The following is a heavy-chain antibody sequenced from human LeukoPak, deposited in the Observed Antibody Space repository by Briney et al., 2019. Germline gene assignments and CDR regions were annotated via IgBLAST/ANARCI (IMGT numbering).Heavy chain of an antibody. CDR1: GGSISSSGYY. CDR3: ARVDGEY. Sequence: KTSETLSLTCTVSGGSISSSGYYWGWIRQPPGKGLEWIGSIDYSGSTYYNPSLKGRVTISVDTSKKQFSLKLSSVTAADTAVYYCARVDGEYWGQGTLVTVSS. CDR2: IDYSGST. J-gene: IGHJ4*02. D-gene: IGHD5-24*01. V-gene: IGHV4-39*07.